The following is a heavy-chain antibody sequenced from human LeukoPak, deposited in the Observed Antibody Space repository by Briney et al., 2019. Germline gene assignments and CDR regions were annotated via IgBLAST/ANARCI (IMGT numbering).Heavy chain of an antibody. CDR2: INLDGRQR. V-gene: IGHV3-7*01. D-gene: IGHD3-3*01. CDR3: ARDTDDFQGLDI. J-gene: IGHJ3*02. Sequence: GGSLRLSCAVSGFTPISYWMTWVRQAPGKGLEWVANINLDGRQRFYVDSVKGRFTISRASTENSLYLQMNSLRVEDTAVYYCARDTDDFQGLDIWGQGTVVTVSS. CDR1: GFTPISYW.